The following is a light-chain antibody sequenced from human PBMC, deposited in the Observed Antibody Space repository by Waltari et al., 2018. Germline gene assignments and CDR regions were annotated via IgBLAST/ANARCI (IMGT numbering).Light chain of an antibody. J-gene: IGKJ1*01. V-gene: IGKV3-20*01. CDR2: GAS. Sequence: EIVLTQSPGSLSSSPGERVTLSYRASQSVSRALAWYQQKPGQAPRLLIFGASNRATGIPDRFSGSGSETDFSLTISRLEPEDFADYEGQHYVRLPATFGRGTKVEIK. CDR3: QHYVRLPAT. CDR1: QSVSRA.